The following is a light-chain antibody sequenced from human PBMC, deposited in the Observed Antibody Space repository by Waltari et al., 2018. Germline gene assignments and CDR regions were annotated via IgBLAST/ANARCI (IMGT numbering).Light chain of an antibody. V-gene: IGLV3-1*01. Sequence: SYELTQPPSVSVSPGQTASFTCSGDKLGDKDTSWYQQRPGQSPMLVIYQDNKRPSGIPERFSGSSSGDTATLTISGTQSLDEADYYCQAWDSSTVVFGGGTK. CDR1: KLGDKD. CDR3: QAWDSSTVV. CDR2: QDN. J-gene: IGLJ2*01.